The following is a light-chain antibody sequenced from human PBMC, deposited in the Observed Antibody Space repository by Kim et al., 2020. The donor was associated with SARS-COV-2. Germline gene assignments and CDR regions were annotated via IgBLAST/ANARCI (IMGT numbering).Light chain of an antibody. CDR2: DVR. CDR3: SSYTSSATLI. CDR1: SSDVGGYNY. Sequence: GQSFTISCTGTSSDVGGYNYVAWYQQHPGKAPKLIIYDVRKRPSGVSYRFSGSKSGNRASLTISGLQAEDDADYYCSSYTSSATLIFGGGTKVTVL. V-gene: IGLV2-14*03. J-gene: IGLJ2*01.